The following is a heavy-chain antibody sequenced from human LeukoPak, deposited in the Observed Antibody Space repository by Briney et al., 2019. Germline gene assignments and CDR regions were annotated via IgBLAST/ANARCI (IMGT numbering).Heavy chain of an antibody. Sequence: SQTLSLTCTVSGGSISSGSYYWSWIRQPPGKGLEWSVYIYYSGSTHYTPSLKSRITISVVTSKNQFSLKLSSVTAADTAVYYCARVGGTNYFDYWGQGTLVTVSS. V-gene: IGHV4-61*01. J-gene: IGHJ4*02. CDR2: IYYSGST. CDR3: ARVGGTNYFDY. D-gene: IGHD1-14*01. CDR1: GGSISSGSYY.